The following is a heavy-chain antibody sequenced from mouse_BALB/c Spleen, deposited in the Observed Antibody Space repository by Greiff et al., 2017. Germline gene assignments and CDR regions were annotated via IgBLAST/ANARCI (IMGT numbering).Heavy chain of an antibody. D-gene: IGHD4-1*01. CDR3: ARYITGFAY. CDR1: GFTFTDYY. J-gene: IGHJ3*01. CDR2: IRNKANGYTT. Sequence: EVQRVESGGGLVQPGGSLRLSCATSGFTFTDYYMSWVRQPPGKALEWLGFIRNKANGYTTEYSASVKGRFTISRDNSQSILYLQMNTLRAEDSATYYCARYITGFAYWGQGTLVTVSA. V-gene: IGHV7-3*02.